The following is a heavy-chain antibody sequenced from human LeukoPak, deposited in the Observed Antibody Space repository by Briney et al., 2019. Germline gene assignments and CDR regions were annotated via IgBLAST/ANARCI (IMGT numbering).Heavy chain of an antibody. D-gene: IGHD5-24*01. CDR3: ARAHAERWLQPYFDY. V-gene: IGHV4-59*01. Sequence: SETQSLTCTVSGGSISSYYWSWIRQPPGKGLEWIGYIYYSGSTNYNPSLKSRVTISVDTSKNQFSLKLSSVTAADTAVYYCARAHAERWLQPYFDYWGQGTLVTVSS. CDR1: GGSISSYY. CDR2: IYYSGST. J-gene: IGHJ4*02.